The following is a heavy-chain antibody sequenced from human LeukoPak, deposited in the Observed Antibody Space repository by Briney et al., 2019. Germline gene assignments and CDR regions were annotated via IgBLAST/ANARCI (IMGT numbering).Heavy chain of an antibody. Sequence: GSLRLSCAASGFTFSSYAMSWVRQAPGKGLEWVSAISGSGGSTYYADSVKGRFTISRDNSKNTLYLQMNSLRAEDTAVYYCAKAEWLLRRTLYYFDYWGQGTLVTVSS. CDR3: AKAEWLLRRTLYYFDY. CDR2: ISGSGGST. V-gene: IGHV3-23*01. D-gene: IGHD3-22*01. J-gene: IGHJ4*02. CDR1: GFTFSSYA.